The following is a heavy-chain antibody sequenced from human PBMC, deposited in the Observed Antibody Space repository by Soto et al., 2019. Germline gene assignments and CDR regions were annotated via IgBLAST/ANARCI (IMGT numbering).Heavy chain of an antibody. D-gene: IGHD3-10*01. Sequence: GASVKVSCKASGVTFSESVTSWVRQAPGQGLEWMGGIVPIFGKANLAEKFQDRVTITADESTSTAYMKLTSLRSEDTAVYYCARGRDGSNYYFDYWGQGTLVTVSS. CDR2: IVPIFGKA. CDR1: GVTFSESV. J-gene: IGHJ4*02. V-gene: IGHV1-69*13. CDR3: ARGRDGSNYYFDY.